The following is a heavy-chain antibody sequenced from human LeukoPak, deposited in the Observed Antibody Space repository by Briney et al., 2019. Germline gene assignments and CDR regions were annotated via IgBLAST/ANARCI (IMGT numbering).Heavy chain of an antibody. Sequence: GGSLRLSCAASGFTFSSYAMSWVRQAPGKGLEWVSAISGSGGSTYYADSVKGRFTISRDNSKNTLYLQMNSLRAEDTAVYNCAKVTLSGGIAAGPSDPWGQGTLVTVSS. J-gene: IGHJ5*02. CDR3: AKVTLSGGIAAGPSDP. D-gene: IGHD6-13*01. CDR2: ISGSGGST. V-gene: IGHV3-23*01. CDR1: GFTFSSYA.